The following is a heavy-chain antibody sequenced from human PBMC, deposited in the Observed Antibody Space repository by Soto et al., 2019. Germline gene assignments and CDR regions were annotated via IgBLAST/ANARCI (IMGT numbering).Heavy chain of an antibody. CDR3: ATDPVYFGVLTGHFPNY. D-gene: IGHD3-9*01. Sequence: PGGSLRLSCAASGSTFNNTWMSWVRQAPGRGLEWVGRIKSNTDGGTTDYAAPVKGRFTISRDDSKNTLYLQMNSLKTEDAAVYYCATDPVYFGVLTGHFPNYWGQGALVTVSS. V-gene: IGHV3-15*01. CDR2: IKSNTDGGTT. CDR1: GSTFNNTW. J-gene: IGHJ4*02.